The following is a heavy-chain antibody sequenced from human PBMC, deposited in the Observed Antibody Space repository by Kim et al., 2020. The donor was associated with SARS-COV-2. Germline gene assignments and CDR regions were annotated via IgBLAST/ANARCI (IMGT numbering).Heavy chain of an antibody. CDR2: VNANGANT. J-gene: IGHJ4*02. CDR1: GFTFTTFP. Sequence: GGSLRLSCVASGFTFTTFPMSWVRQTPGKGPEWVSTVNANGANTYYADSVKGRFTISRDNSKNTLSLQMHSLRAEDTAVYYCAKKWAGNYPFENCGQGTLLSASS. CDR3: AKKWAGNYPFEN. D-gene: IGHD3-10*01. V-gene: IGHV3-23*01.